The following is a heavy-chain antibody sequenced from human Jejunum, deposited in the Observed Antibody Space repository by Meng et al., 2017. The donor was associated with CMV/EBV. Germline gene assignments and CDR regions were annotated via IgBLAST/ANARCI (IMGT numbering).Heavy chain of an antibody. V-gene: IGHV4-4*02. D-gene: IGHD2-8*02. Sequence: AVSGASITSGWWWSWVRQTPGKGLEWIGEYSHSGDTRYNPSLQSRVIISLHKTENQFSLELTSVTAADTGVYYCARSPGFWSLDPWGRGTLVTVSS. CDR2: YSHSGDT. CDR3: ARSPGFWSLDP. CDR1: GASITSGWW. J-gene: IGHJ5*02.